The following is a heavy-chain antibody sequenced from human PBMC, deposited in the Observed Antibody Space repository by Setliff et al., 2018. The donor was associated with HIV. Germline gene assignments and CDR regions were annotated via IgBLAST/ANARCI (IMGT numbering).Heavy chain of an antibody. J-gene: IGHJ4*02. D-gene: IGHD3-22*01. CDR3: ASLPPLYDSSGYYFDY. Sequence: KASETLSLTCTVSGGSISSSSYYWGWVRQPPGKGLEWIGSMYYSGSTYYTPSLKSRITISLDTSKNQFSLRMRSVTAADTAVYYCASLPPLYDSSGYYFDYWGQGTLVTVSS. V-gene: IGHV4-39*01. CDR1: GGSISSSSYY. CDR2: MYYSGST.